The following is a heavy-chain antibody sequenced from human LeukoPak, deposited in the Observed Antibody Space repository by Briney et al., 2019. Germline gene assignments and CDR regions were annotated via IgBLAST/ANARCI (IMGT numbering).Heavy chain of an antibody. CDR2: ISGSGGST. CDR3: AKDPYSSSWYPSFDY. CDR1: GFTFSSYA. V-gene: IGHV3-23*01. Sequence: GGSLRLSCAASGFTFSSYAMSWVRQAPGKGLEWVSAISGSGGSTYYADSVKGRFTISRDNSKSTLYLQMNSLRAEDTAVYYCAKDPYSSSWYPSFDYWGQGTLVTVSS. D-gene: IGHD6-13*01. J-gene: IGHJ4*02.